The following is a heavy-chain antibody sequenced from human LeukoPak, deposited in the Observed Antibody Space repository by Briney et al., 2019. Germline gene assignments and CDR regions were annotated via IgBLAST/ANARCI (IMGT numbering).Heavy chain of an antibody. Sequence: SETLSLTCTVSGGSISSHYWSWIRQPPGKGLEWIGYIYYSGSNNYNPSLKSRVTISVDTSKTQFSLKLSSVTAADTAVYYCARAGRSGLVFDYWGQGTLVPVSS. CDR3: ARAGRSGLVFDY. V-gene: IGHV4-59*11. J-gene: IGHJ4*02. CDR2: IYYSGSN. CDR1: GGSISSHY. D-gene: IGHD3-3*01.